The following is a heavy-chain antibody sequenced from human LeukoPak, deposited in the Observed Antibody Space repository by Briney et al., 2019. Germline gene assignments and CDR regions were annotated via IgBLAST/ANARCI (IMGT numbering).Heavy chain of an antibody. Sequence: GGSLRLSCAASGFTFSTYVMTWVRQAPGKGLEWVSSISGSGGSTYYADSVKGRFTISRDNSKNTLYLQMNSLRAEDTAVYYCAKSRRDGYNSGGYYFDYWGQGTLVTVSS. J-gene: IGHJ4*02. CDR2: ISGSGGST. CDR3: AKSRRDGYNSGGYYFDY. CDR1: GFTFSTYV. D-gene: IGHD5-24*01. V-gene: IGHV3-23*01.